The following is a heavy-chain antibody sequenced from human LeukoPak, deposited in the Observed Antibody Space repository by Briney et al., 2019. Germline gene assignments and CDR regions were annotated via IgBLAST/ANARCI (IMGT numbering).Heavy chain of an antibody. Sequence: ETLSLTCTVSGGSITTYYWSWIRQPAGKGLEWIGRIYISGSPNYNPSLESRVTMSVDTSKNQFSLKLSSVTAADTAVYYCARDDYGDYEGGFDYWGQGTLVTVSS. D-gene: IGHD4-17*01. J-gene: IGHJ4*02. CDR1: GGSITTYY. CDR3: ARDDYGDYEGGFDY. V-gene: IGHV4-4*07. CDR2: IYISGSP.